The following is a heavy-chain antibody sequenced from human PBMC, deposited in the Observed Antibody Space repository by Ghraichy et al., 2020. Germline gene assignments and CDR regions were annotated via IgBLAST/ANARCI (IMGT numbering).Heavy chain of an antibody. V-gene: IGHV4-34*01. CDR2: INHSGST. CDR1: GGSFSGYY. Sequence: SETLSLTCAVYGGSFSGYYWSWIRQPPGKGLEWIGEINHSGSTNYNPSLKSRVTISVDTSKNQFSLKLSSVTAADTAVYYCARGRAMLPRDFDLWGRGTLVTVSS. J-gene: IGHJ2*01. D-gene: IGHD3-10*02. CDR3: ARGRAMLPRDFDL.